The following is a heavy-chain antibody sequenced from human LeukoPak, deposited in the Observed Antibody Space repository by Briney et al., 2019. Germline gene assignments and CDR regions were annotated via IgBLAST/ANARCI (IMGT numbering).Heavy chain of an antibody. V-gene: IGHV3-64*01. CDR2: ISSNGGST. J-gene: IGHJ4*02. D-gene: IGHD5-12*01. Sequence: SGGSLRLSCAASGFTFSSYAMHWVRQAPGKGLEYVSAISSNGGSTYYANSVKGRFTISRDNSKNTLYLQMGSLRAEDMAVYYCARDGYDSLLGYWGQGTLVTVSS. CDR3: ARDGYDSLLGY. CDR1: GFTFSSYA.